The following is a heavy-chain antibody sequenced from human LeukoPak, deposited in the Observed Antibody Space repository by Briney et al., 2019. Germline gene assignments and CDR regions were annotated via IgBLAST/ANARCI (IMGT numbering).Heavy chain of an antibody. Sequence: PGGSLRLSCTASGFTFGDYAMSWVRQAPGKGLEWVGFIRSKAYGGTTEYAASVKGRSTISRDDSKSIAYLQMNSLKTKDTAVYYCSIVVVPAAQSLDYWGQGTLVTVSS. CDR2: IRSKAYGGTT. J-gene: IGHJ4*02. CDR1: GFTFGDYA. CDR3: SIVVVPAAQSLDY. V-gene: IGHV3-49*04. D-gene: IGHD2-2*01.